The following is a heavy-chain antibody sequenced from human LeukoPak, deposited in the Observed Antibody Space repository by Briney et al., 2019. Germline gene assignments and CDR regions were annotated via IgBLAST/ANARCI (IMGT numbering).Heavy chain of an antibody. J-gene: IGHJ2*01. CDR2: INHDGRET. D-gene: IGHD3-16*01. Sequence: PGGSLRLSCLGSGFNFRYFWMSWVRQAPGKGLEWVANINHDGRETYYADSVKGRFIISRDNAKDSLYLQMNSLRAEDAAVYYCAKGYIMAGRQWYLDLWGRGTLVGVSS. CDR1: GFNFRYFW. CDR3: AKGYIMAGRQWYLDL. V-gene: IGHV3-7*01.